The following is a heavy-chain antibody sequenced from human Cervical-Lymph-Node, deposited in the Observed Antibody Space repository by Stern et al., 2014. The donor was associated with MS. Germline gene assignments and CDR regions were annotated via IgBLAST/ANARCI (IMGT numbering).Heavy chain of an antibody. CDR2: ISAYNGNT. V-gene: IGHV1-18*04. D-gene: IGHD3-3*01. J-gene: IGHJ4*02. CDR1: GYTFTRYG. Sequence: QDQLVESGAEVKKPGASVKVSCKASGYTFTRYGISWVRQAPGQGLEWMGWISAYNGNTNYAQKLQGRVTMTTDTSTSTAYMELRSLRSDDTAVYYCARVGTLLEWFLPLDYWGQGTLVTVSS. CDR3: ARVGTLLEWFLPLDY.